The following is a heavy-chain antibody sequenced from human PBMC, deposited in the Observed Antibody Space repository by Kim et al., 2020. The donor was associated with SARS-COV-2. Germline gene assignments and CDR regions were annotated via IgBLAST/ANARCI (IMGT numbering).Heavy chain of an antibody. CDR3: ATIGPGGTVAGLNF. J-gene: IGHJ4*02. CDR1: GYTFTSYG. D-gene: IGHD6-19*01. CDR2: INAGNGNT. V-gene: IGHV1-3*01. Sequence: ASVKVSCKASGYTFTSYGMNWVRQAPGQRLEWMGWINAGNGNTKYSQKFQGRVTITRDTSASTVYMELSSLRYEDTAVYYCATIGPGGTVAGLNFWGQGTLVTVSS.